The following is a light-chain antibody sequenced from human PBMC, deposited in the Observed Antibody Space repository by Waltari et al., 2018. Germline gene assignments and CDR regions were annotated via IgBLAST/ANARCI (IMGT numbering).Light chain of an antibody. CDR3: QHHGRLPTT. J-gene: IGKJ1*01. Sequence: VSTQSPGTLSLSPGDRANLSCRAKQSVSTYSAWYQQKPGQAPRLLIYGAYSRAAGIPDRVSGSGYGTDFSLTISRLEPEDFAVYYCQHHGRLPTTFGQGTRVEIK. CDR1: QSVSTY. CDR2: GAY. V-gene: IGKV3-20*01.